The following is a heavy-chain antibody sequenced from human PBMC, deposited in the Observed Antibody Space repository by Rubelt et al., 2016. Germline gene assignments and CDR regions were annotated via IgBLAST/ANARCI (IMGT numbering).Heavy chain of an antibody. CDR2: ISTYT. J-gene: IGHJ4*02. V-gene: IGHV1-18*01. CDR1: GFPFTSYG. CDR3: ARDRPHFDY. Sequence: QVQLVQSGAEVQKPGASVKVSCKASGFPFTSYGISWVRQAPGQGLEWMGWISTYTNYAQKFQGRLTMTTDTSTKTAYMELRSLTSDDTAVYYCARDRPHFDYWGQGTLVTVSS.